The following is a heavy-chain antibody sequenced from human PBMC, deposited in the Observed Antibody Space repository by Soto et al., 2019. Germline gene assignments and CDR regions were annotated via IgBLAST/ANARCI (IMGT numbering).Heavy chain of an antibody. V-gene: IGHV1-2*02. J-gene: IGHJ5*02. D-gene: IGHD6-6*01. CDR2: INAHSGGT. CDR3: AKDLTRQLAYWLDP. Sequence: VSVKVSCKASGFSFTGYYIHWLRQAPGQGLEWMGWINAHSGGTEYAQKFQGRVTLTRDTSIATAYLTLTSLTSDDTALYYCAKDLTRQLAYWLDPWGQGTQVTVSS. CDR1: GFSFTGYY.